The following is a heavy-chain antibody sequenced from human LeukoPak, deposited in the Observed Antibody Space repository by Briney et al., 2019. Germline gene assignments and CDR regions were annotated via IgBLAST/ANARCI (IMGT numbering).Heavy chain of an antibody. J-gene: IGHJ6*03. CDR3: AKAIDSSGYYPRPYYYYMDV. D-gene: IGHD3-22*01. CDR1: GFTFSSYA. V-gene: IGHV3-23*01. CDR2: ISRSGGST. Sequence: GGSLRLSCAASGFTFSSYAMSWVRQAPGKGLEWVSAISRSGGSTYYADSVKGRFTISRDNSKNTLYLQMNSLRAEDTAVYYCAKAIDSSGYYPRPYYYYMDVWGKGTTVTVSS.